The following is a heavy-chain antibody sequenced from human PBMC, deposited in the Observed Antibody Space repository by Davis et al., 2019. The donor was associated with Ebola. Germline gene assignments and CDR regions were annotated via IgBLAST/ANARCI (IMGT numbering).Heavy chain of an antibody. D-gene: IGHD6-19*01. V-gene: IGHV1-69*13. CDR3: VRWQWLVGNLPERYYFDY. CDR1: GGTFSSYA. CDR2: IIPIFGTA. Sequence: AASVKVSCKASGGTFSSYAISWVRQAPGQGLEWMGGIIPIFGTANYAQKFQGRVTITADESTSTAYMELSSLRSEDTAVYYCVRWQWLVGNLPERYYFDYWGQGTLVTVSS. J-gene: IGHJ4*02.